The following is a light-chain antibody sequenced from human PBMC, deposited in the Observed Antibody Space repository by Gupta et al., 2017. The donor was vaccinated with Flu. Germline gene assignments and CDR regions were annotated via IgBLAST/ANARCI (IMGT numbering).Light chain of an antibody. CDR1: SSDIGSYNR. J-gene: IGLJ1*01. CDR3: SSDTSSSTYV. Sequence: QSALTQPPSVSGSPGQSVTISCTGTSSDIGSYNRVSWYHQPPGTAPKLVIYEVTSRPSGVPNRFSGSKSGNTASLTISVLQAEDEADYYCSSDTSSSTYVFGTGTKVTVL. CDR2: EVT. V-gene: IGLV2-18*02.